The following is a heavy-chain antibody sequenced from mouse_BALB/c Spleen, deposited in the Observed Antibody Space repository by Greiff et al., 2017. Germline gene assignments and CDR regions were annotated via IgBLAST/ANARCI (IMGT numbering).Heavy chain of an antibody. D-gene: IGHD1-1*02. Sequence: QVQLQQSGPELVKPGASVKISCKASGYAFSSSWMNWVKQRPGQGLEWIGRIYPGDGDTNYNGKFKGKATLTADKSSSTAYMQLSSLTSVDSAVYFCARSKGGSYAMDYWGQGTSVTVSS. CDR1: GYAFSSSW. J-gene: IGHJ4*01. V-gene: IGHV1-82*01. CDR3: ARSKGGSYAMDY. CDR2: IYPGDGDT.